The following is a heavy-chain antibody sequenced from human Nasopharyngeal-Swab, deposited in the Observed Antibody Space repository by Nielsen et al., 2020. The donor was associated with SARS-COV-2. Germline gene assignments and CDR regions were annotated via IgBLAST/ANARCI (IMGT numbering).Heavy chain of an antibody. CDR2: ISGSGGST. Sequence: ESLKISCAASGFTFSSYAMSWVRQAPGKGLEWVSAISGSGGSTYYADSVKGRFTISRDNSKNTLYLQMNSLRVEDTAVYYCAKDLSLVVITTPNYWGQGTLVTVSS. V-gene: IGHV3-23*01. J-gene: IGHJ4*02. D-gene: IGHD3-22*01. CDR1: GFTFSSYA. CDR3: AKDLSLVVITTPNY.